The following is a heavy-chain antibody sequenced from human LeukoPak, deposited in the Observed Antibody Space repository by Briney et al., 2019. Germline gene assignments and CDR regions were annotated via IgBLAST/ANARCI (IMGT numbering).Heavy chain of an antibody. D-gene: IGHD2-15*01. CDR2: INPNSGGT. CDR1: GYTFTGYY. J-gene: IGHJ5*02. CDR3: ARKAYCSGGSCYLDWFDP. V-gene: IGHV1-2*06. Sequence: ASVKVSCKASGYTFTGYYMHLVRQAPGQGLEWMGRINPNSGGTNYAQKFQGRVTMTRDTSISTAYMELSRLRSDDTAVYYCARKAYCSGGSCYLDWFDPWGQGTLVTVSS.